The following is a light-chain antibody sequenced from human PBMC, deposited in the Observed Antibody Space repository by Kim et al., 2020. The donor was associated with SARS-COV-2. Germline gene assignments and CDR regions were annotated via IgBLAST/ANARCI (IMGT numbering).Light chain of an antibody. V-gene: IGKV1-33*01. CDR2: DAS. J-gene: IGKJ2*01. CDR3: QQYDRLPPYT. CDR1: QDISNY. Sequence: DIQMTQSPCSLSASVGDRITITCQASQDISNYLNWYQQKPGKAPKLLIYDASHLETGVPSRFSASGSGTDFTFTISSLQPEDIATYYCQQYDRLPPYTFGQGTKLEI.